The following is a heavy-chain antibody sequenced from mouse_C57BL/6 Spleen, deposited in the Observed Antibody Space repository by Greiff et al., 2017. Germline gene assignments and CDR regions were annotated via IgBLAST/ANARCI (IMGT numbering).Heavy chain of an antibody. Sequence: QVQLQQPGAELVKPGASVKLSCKASGYTFTSYWMHWVKQRPGQGLEWIGMIHPNSGSTNYNEKFKSKATLTVDKSSSTAYMQLSSLTSEDSAVYYGARSRGNYYGSSPWFAYWGQGTLVTVSA. CDR3: ARSRGNYYGSSPWFAY. D-gene: IGHD1-1*01. J-gene: IGHJ3*01. CDR1: GYTFTSYW. V-gene: IGHV1-64*01. CDR2: IHPNSGST.